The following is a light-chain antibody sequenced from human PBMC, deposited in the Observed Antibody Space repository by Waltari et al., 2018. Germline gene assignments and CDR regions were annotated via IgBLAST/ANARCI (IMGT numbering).Light chain of an antibody. J-gene: IGKJ1*01. CDR3: QKYVSLPAT. Sequence: EIVLTQSPGTLSLSPGERAPLSCRASQSVGRSLAWYQQKPGQAPRLLIYDASSRATGIPDRFSGSGSGTDFSLTISRLEPEDFAVYYCQKYVSLPATFGQGTKVEIK. CDR1: QSVGRS. V-gene: IGKV3-20*01. CDR2: DAS.